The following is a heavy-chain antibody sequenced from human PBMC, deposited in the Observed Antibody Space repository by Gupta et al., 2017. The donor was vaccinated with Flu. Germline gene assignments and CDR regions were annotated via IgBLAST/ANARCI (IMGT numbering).Heavy chain of an antibody. J-gene: IGHJ1*01. CDR2: LSWDSVCK. Sequence: FVFDDYAMHWVRQAPGKGLEWVSGLSWDSVCKYEGDSVKGRFTISRENAKNSLYLQMNSLRPEDTALYYWAAELCSSSRCTKGSKYWGQGSLVTVSS. CDR1: FVFDDYA. D-gene: IGHD2-2*01. CDR3: AAELCSSSRCTKGSKY. V-gene: IGHV3-9*01.